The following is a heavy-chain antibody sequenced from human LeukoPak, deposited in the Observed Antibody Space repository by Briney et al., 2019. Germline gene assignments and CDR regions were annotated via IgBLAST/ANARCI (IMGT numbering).Heavy chain of an antibody. Sequence: GESLKISCKGSGYSFTSYWIGWLRQMPGKSLECMGIIYPGDSDTRYSPSFQGQVTISADKSISTAYLQWSSLKASDTAMYYCARRGNYYDSSGYTYYFDYWGQGTLVTVSS. CDR3: ARRGNYYDSSGYTYYFDY. CDR2: IYPGDSDT. D-gene: IGHD3-22*01. J-gene: IGHJ4*02. V-gene: IGHV5-51*01. CDR1: GYSFTSYW.